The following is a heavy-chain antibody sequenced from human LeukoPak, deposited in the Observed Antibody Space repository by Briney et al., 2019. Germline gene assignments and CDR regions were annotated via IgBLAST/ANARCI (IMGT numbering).Heavy chain of an antibody. V-gene: IGHV3-21*01. Sequence: GESLRLSCTGSGFTFSDYTINWVRQAPGKGLEWVSSISASSTSISYADSVKGRFTISRDNPKNSVFLQMNSLRAEDTAVYYCAKGRGWEASYYYYYMDVWGKGTTVTISS. D-gene: IGHD1-26*01. CDR1: GFTFSDYT. CDR3: AKGRGWEASYYYYYMDV. CDR2: ISASSTSI. J-gene: IGHJ6*03.